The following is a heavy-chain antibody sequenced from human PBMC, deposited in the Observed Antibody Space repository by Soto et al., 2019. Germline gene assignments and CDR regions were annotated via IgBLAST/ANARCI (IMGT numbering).Heavy chain of an antibody. CDR3: VADGSSSSYYYYYMDV. CDR1: GFTVSSNY. D-gene: IGHD6-6*01. V-gene: IGHV3-66*01. Sequence: EVQLVESGGGLVQPGGSLRLSCAASGFTVSSNYMSWVRQAPGKGLEWVSVIYSGGSTYYADSVKGRFTISRDNSKNTLYLQMNSLRAEDTAVYYCVADGSSSSYYYYYMDVWGKGTTVTVSS. CDR2: IYSGGST. J-gene: IGHJ6*03.